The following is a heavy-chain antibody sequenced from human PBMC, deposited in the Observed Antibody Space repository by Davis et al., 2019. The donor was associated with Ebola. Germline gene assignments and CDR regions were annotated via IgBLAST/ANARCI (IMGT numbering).Heavy chain of an antibody. J-gene: IGHJ4*02. D-gene: IGHD3-3*01. CDR1: GGSISSYY. CDR2: IYYSGST. CDR3: ARAEFLEWSELDY. V-gene: IGHV4-59*12. Sequence: SETLSLTCTVSGGSISSYYWSWIRQPPGKGLEWIGYIYYSGSTNYNPSLKSRVTISVDTSKNQFSLKLSSVTAADTAVYYCARAEFLEWSELDYWGQGTLVTVSS.